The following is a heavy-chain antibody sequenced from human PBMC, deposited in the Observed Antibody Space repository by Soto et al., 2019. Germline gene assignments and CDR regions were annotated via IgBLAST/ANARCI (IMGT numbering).Heavy chain of an antibody. V-gene: IGHV1-69*13. D-gene: IGHD4-17*01. CDR3: GRISSHGDYAY. Sequence: GASVKVSCKASGGTFSSYAISWVRQAPGQGLEWMGGIIPIFGTANYAQKFQGRVTITADESTSTAYMELTSMRSEDTAAYYCGRISSHGDYAYWGQGTLVTVSS. J-gene: IGHJ4*02. CDR1: GGTFSSYA. CDR2: IIPIFGTA.